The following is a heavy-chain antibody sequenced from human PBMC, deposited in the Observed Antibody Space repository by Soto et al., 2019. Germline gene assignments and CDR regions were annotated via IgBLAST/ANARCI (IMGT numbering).Heavy chain of an antibody. CDR3: ARDGDYSGDAFDI. CDR1: GGSISSGGYY. V-gene: IGHV4-31*03. CDR2: IYYSGST. J-gene: IGHJ3*02. Sequence: QVQLQESGPGLVKPSQTLSLTCTVSGGSISSGGYYWSWIRQHPGKGLEWIGYIYYSGSTYYNPSLTSRVTRSADTSKNQFSLKLSSVTAADTAVYYCARDGDYSGDAFDIWGQGTMVTVSS. D-gene: IGHD4-17*01.